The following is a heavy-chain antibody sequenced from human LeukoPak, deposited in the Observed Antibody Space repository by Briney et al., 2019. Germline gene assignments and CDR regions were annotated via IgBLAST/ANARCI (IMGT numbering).Heavy chain of an antibody. CDR3: ARAPYGSGTWGLY. D-gene: IGHD3-10*01. CDR1: GYTFTSYY. V-gene: IGHV1-46*01. CDR2: INPSGGST. Sequence: ASVKVSCKASGYTFTSYYMHWVRHAPGQGHERMGIINPSGGSTSYSKKFHGRVTMTRDTSTSTVYMELSSLRSEDTAVYYCARAPYGSGTWGLYWGQGTLVTVSS. J-gene: IGHJ4*02.